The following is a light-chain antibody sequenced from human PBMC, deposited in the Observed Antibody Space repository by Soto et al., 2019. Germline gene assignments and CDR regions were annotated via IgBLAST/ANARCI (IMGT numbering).Light chain of an antibody. V-gene: IGKV1-33*01. CDR2: GAS. CDR1: QDISNY. Sequence: DIQMTQSPSSLSASVGDRVTITCQASQDISNYLNWYQQKPGKAPNLLIYGASKLETGVPSRFSGSGSGTDFSFTISTLQPEDIATYYCQQNDNLPFTFGGGTKVEIK. J-gene: IGKJ4*01. CDR3: QQNDNLPFT.